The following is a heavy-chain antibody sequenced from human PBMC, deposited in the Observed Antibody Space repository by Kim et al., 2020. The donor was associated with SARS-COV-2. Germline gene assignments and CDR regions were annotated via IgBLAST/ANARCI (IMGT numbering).Heavy chain of an antibody. CDR1: GFTFDEYA. CDR2: ISWNSANI. Sequence: GGSLRLSCVASGFTFDEYAMYWVRQGPGKGLEWVSGISWNSANIDYADSVKGRFTISRDTAKNSLYLQMNGLRVDDTALYYCVKGILLFGELSEGMFDSWGQGTLVTVSS. J-gene: IGHJ4*02. CDR3: VKGILLFGELSEGMFDS. D-gene: IGHD3-10*01. V-gene: IGHV3-9*01.